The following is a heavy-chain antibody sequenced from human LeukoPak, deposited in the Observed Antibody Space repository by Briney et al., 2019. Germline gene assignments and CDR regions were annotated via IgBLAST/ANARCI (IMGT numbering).Heavy chain of an antibody. D-gene: IGHD3-10*01. CDR3: ARDPDVVRGVHFDY. J-gene: IGHJ4*02. V-gene: IGHV3-7*03. CDR2: INQHGSEQ. Sequence: GGSLRPSCAASGFKFSNDWMNWVRQAPGKGLEWVANINQHGSEQYYADSVRGRFTISRDNSRNSLYLQMNSLRGEDTAVYYCARDPDVVRGVHFDYWGQGALVTVSS. CDR1: GFKFSNDW.